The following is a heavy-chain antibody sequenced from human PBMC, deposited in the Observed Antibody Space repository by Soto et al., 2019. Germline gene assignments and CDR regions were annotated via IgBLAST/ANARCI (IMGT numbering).Heavy chain of an antibody. CDR3: ARDTYGSGAGY. CDR2: ISAYNGNT. CDR1: GYTFASYG. J-gene: IGHJ4*02. Sequence: QVQLVQSGAEVKKRGASVKVSCKASGYTFASYGSRWVRQAPVQGLEWMGWISAYNGNTNYAQKLQGRVTMTTDTSTSTAYMELRSLRSDDTAVYYCARDTYGSGAGYWGQVTLVTVSS. V-gene: IGHV1-18*01. D-gene: IGHD3-10*01.